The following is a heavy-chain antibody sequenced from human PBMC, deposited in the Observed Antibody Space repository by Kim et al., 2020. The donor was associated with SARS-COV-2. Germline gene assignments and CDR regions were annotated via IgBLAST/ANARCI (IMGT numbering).Heavy chain of an antibody. D-gene: IGHD6-13*01. Sequence: GGSLRLSCAASGFTFSSYTMNWVRQAPGKGPEWVSSISSSSSYIYYADSVKGRFTISRDNAKNSLYLQMNSLRAEDTAVYYCARDGGSSSWYYYYGMDVWGQGTTVTVSS. J-gene: IGHJ6*02. CDR3: ARDGGSSSWYYYYGMDV. V-gene: IGHV3-21*01. CDR1: GFTFSSYT. CDR2: ISSSSSYI.